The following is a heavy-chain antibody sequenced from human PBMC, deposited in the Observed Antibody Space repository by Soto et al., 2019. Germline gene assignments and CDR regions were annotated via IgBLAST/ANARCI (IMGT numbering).Heavy chain of an antibody. CDR2: VRKKTNSYAATT. CDR1: GFTFSDYY. D-gene: IGHD4-4*01. CDR3: SRYTLTASVRFSDS. J-gene: IGHJ4*02. Sequence: PGGSLRLSCAASGFTFSDYYMDWIRQAPGKGLEWVGRVRKKTNSYAATTEYAASVKGRFIISRDDSENSLSLQMSNLRTEDTAVYYCSRYTLTASVRFSDSWGQGTLVTVSS. V-gene: IGHV3-72*01.